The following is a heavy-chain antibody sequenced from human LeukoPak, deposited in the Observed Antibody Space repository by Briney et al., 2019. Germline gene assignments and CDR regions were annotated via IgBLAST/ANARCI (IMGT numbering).Heavy chain of an antibody. CDR3: ARNEGGSYFHFDS. CDR2: ISSTRTYI. CDR1: GFTLTSFS. V-gene: IGHV3-21*01. Sequence: GGSLRLSRAASGFTLTSFSINWVPQTPGKGLDCVSSISSTRTYIHYAHSVTGRFTISRPNAKTSLYLQMNSLRAEDTAVYYCARNEGGSYFHFDSWGHGNLVTVSS. D-gene: IGHD1-26*01. J-gene: IGHJ4*01.